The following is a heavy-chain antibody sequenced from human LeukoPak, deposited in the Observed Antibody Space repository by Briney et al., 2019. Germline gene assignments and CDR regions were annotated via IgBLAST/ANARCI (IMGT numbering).Heavy chain of an antibody. Sequence: ASVKVSCKASGYTFTSYYMHWVRQAPGQGLEWMGIINPSGGSTSYAQKFQGRVTMTRDTSTSTVYMELSSLRSEDTAVYYCARGHSHDYDFWSGPSFDYWGQGTLVTVSS. CDR1: GYTFTSYY. CDR3: ARGHSHDYDFWSGPSFDY. CDR2: INPSGGST. J-gene: IGHJ4*02. V-gene: IGHV1-46*01. D-gene: IGHD3-3*01.